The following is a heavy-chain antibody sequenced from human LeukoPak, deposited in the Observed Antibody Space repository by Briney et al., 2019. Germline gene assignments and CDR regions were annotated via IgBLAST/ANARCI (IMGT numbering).Heavy chain of an antibody. V-gene: IGHV3-21*01. CDR3: AGGHSSSWYYFDY. CDR2: ISSSSSYI. D-gene: IGHD6-13*01. CDR1: GFTFSSYS. Sequence: PGGSLRLSCAASGFTFSSYSMNWVRQAPGKGLEWVSSISSSSSYIYYADSVKGRFTISRDNAKNSLYLQMNSLRAEDTAVYYCAGGHSSSWYYFDYWGQGTLVTVSS. J-gene: IGHJ4*02.